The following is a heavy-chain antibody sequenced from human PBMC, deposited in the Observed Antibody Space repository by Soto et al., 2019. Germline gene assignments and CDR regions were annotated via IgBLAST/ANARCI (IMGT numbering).Heavy chain of an antibody. Sequence: SSISGSGATTYYTNSVKGRFTISRDNSKNTVYLQMNSLRAEDTAVYYCAKGSRGYTGYVFDYWGQGALVTVSS. CDR2: ISGSGATT. V-gene: IGHV3-23*01. D-gene: IGHD5-12*01. CDR3: AKGSRGYTGYVFDY. J-gene: IGHJ4*02.